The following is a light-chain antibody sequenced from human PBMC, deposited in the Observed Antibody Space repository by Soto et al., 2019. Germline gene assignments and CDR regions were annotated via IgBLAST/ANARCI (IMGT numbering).Light chain of an antibody. CDR3: ISYAGSNNLG. Sequence: QSALTQPPSASGSPGQSVTISCTGTSSDVGGYNYVSWYQQHPGKAPKLMIYEVSKRPSGVPDRFSGSKSGNTASLTVSGLQAEDEADYYCISYAGSNNLGFGGGTKVTVL. CDR1: SSDVGGYNY. J-gene: IGLJ2*01. CDR2: EVS. V-gene: IGLV2-8*01.